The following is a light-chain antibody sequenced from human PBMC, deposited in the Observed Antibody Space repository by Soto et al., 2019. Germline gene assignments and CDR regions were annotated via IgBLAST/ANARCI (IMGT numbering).Light chain of an antibody. Sequence: EIVLTQSPGTLXLSPGERATXSXXASQSVSXSYLAWYQQKPGQAPRLLIYGASSRATGIPDRFSGSGSGTDFTLTISRLEPEDFAVYYCQQYGSSPRTFGGGTKVEIK. V-gene: IGKV3-20*01. J-gene: IGKJ4*01. CDR2: GAS. CDR3: QQYGSSPRT. CDR1: QSVSXSY.